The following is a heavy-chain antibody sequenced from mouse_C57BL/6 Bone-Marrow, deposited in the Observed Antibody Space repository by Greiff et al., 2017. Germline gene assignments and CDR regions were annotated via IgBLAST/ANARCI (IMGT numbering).Heavy chain of an antibody. CDR3: TTWGWLQDYAMDY. Sequence: VQLQQSGAELVRPGASVKLSCTASGFNIKDYYMHWVKQRPEQGLEWIGRIDPEDGDTEYAPKFQGKATMTADTSSNTAYLQLSSLTSEDTAVYYCTTWGWLQDYAMDYWGQGTSVTVSA. CDR1: GFNIKDYY. J-gene: IGHJ4*01. D-gene: IGHD2-3*01. CDR2: IDPEDGDT. V-gene: IGHV14-1*01.